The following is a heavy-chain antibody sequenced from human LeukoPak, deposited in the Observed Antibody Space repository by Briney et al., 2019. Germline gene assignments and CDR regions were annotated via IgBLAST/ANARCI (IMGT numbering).Heavy chain of an antibody. D-gene: IGHD3-9*01. J-gene: IGHJ4*02. CDR3: ARVRDLTGYYNLDY. CDR1: GFTFSSYS. Sequence: GGSLRLSCAASGFTFSSYSMNWVRQAPGKGLEWVSYISSSSSTIYYADSVKGRFTISRDNAKNSLYLQMNSLRDEDTAVYYCARVRDLTGYYNLDYWGQGTLVTVSS. V-gene: IGHV3-48*02. CDR2: ISSSSSTI.